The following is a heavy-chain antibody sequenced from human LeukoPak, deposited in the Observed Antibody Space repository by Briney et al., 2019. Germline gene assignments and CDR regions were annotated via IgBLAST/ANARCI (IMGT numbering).Heavy chain of an antibody. CDR2: IYYSGNT. Sequence: SETLSLTCTVSGGSISSYYWSWIRQPPAKGMEWIGYIYYSGNTNYNPSLKSRVTISVDTSKNQFSLKLSSVTAADTAVYYCARHRVVGTFLIDYWGQGTLVTVSS. CDR1: GGSISSYY. V-gene: IGHV4-59*08. D-gene: IGHD6-19*01. CDR3: ARHRVVGTFLIDY. J-gene: IGHJ4*02.